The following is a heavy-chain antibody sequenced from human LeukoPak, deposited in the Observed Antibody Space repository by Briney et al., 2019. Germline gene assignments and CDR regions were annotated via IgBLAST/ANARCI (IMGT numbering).Heavy chain of an antibody. D-gene: IGHD2-2*01. CDR2: ISVNNDGT. CDR1: GYTFTTYS. J-gene: IGHJ1*01. Sequence: ASVKVSCKASGYTFTTYSLAWVRQAPGQSLEWMGGISVNNDGTNYAQSFQDRVTLTRDTSTYTAYLELRSLRSDNTAIIYCATATQPRGYFLHWGQGTLVTGSS. CDR3: ATATQPRGYFLH. V-gene: IGHV1-18*01.